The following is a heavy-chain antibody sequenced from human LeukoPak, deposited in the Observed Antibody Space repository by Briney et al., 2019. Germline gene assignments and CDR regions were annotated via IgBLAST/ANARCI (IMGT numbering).Heavy chain of an antibody. CDR3: AKGPQMYYYDSSGYPYYFDY. Sequence: GGSLRLSCAASGFTFSSYGMSWVRQAPGKGLEWVSAISGSGGSTYYADSVKGRFTISRDNSKNTLYPQMNSLRAEDTAVYYCAKGPQMYYYDSSGYPYYFDYWGQGTLVTVSS. V-gene: IGHV3-23*01. J-gene: IGHJ4*02. CDR2: ISGSGGST. CDR1: GFTFSSYG. D-gene: IGHD3-22*01.